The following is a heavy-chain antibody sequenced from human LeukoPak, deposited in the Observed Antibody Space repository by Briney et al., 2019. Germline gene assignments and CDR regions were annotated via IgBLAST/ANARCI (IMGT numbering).Heavy chain of an antibody. Sequence: SVKVSCKASGGTFSSYTISWVRQAPGQGLEWMGGITPIFGTANYAQKFQGRVTITADESTSTAYMELSSLRSEDTAMYYCARDSEVRGLNLLWYWGQGTLVTVSS. J-gene: IGHJ4*02. V-gene: IGHV1-69*13. CDR3: ARDSEVRGLNLLWY. CDR2: ITPIFGTA. CDR1: GGTFSSYT. D-gene: IGHD3-10*01.